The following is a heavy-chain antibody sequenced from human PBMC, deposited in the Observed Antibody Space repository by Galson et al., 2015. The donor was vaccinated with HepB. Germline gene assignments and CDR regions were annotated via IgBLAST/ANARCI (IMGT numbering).Heavy chain of an antibody. CDR3: AKDYGLGWELRNAFDI. CDR1: GFTVSSNY. V-gene: IGHV3-23*01. Sequence: SLRLSCAASGFTVSSNYMSWVRQAPGKGLEWVSAISGSGGSTYYADSVKGRFTISRDNSKNTLYLQMNSLRAEDTAVYYCAKDYGLGWELRNAFDIWGQGTMVTVSS. J-gene: IGHJ3*02. D-gene: IGHD1-26*01. CDR2: ISGSGGST.